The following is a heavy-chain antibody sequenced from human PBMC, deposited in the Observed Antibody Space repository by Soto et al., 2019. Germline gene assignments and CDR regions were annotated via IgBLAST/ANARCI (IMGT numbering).Heavy chain of an antibody. V-gene: IGHV1-18*01. CDR1: GYTFTSYG. CDR2: ISAYNGNT. CDR3: ARDYDIWNGYHDY. D-gene: IGHD3-3*01. Sequence: QVQLVQSGAEVKKPGASVKVSCKASGYTFTSYGISCVRQAPGQGLEWMGWISAYNGNTNYAQKLQGRVTMTTETSTSTAYMELRSLSADDTAVYYCARDYDIWNGYHDYWGQGTLVTVSS. J-gene: IGHJ4*02.